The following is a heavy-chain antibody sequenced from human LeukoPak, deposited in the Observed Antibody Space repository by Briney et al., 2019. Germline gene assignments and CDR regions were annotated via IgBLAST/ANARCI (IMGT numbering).Heavy chain of an antibody. CDR1: GGTFSSYA. D-gene: IGHD2-2*01. Sequence: SVKVSCKTSGGTFSSYAISWVRQAPGQGLEWMGRIITLLDIPKYAQKFQGRVTITADMSTSTAYMELSSLRSEDTAVYYCARTYCSSVSCPEKYFDFWGQGTLVTVSS. J-gene: IGHJ4*02. V-gene: IGHV1-69*04. CDR2: IITLLDIP. CDR3: ARTYCSSVSCPEKYFDF.